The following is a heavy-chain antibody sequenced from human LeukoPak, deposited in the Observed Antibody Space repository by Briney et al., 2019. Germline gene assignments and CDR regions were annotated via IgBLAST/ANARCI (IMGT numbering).Heavy chain of an antibody. J-gene: IGHJ4*02. Sequence: GGSLRLSCAASGFSFTTYEMNWVRQAPGKGLEWISYISNSGSTKHYADSVKGRFTISRDNAKNSLYLQMNSLRAEDTALYYCAGGGDYWGQGTLVTVSS. CDR2: ISNSGSTK. V-gene: IGHV3-48*03. CDR3: AGGGDY. CDR1: GFSFTTYE.